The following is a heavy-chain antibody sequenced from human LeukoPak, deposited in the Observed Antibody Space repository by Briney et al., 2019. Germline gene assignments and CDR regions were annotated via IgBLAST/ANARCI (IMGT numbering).Heavy chain of an antibody. CDR1: GRTFSSYA. CDR3: ASGRVVVAAYYFDY. J-gene: IGHJ4*02. D-gene: IGHD2-15*01. V-gene: IGHV1-69*04. CDR2: IIPILGIA. Sequence: SVKVSCKASGRTFSSYAISWLRQAPGQGLEWMGRIIPILGIANYAQKFQGRVTITADKSTSTAYMELSSLRSEDTAVYYCASGRVVVAAYYFDYWGQGTLVTVSS.